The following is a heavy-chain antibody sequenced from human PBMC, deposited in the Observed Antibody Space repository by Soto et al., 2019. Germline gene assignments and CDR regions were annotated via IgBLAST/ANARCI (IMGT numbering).Heavy chain of an antibody. V-gene: IGHV1-69*02. CDR1: GGTFSSYT. CDR3: ARYENGPLYYGWGSYNWFDP. D-gene: IGHD3-10*01. J-gene: IGHJ5*02. Sequence: QVQLVQSGAEVKKPGSSVKVSCKASGGTFSSYTISWVRQAPGQGLEWMGRIIPILGIANYAQKFQGRVKSTADKSTNTAYMELSSLRCEDRAVYYCARYENGPLYYGWGSYNWFDPWGQGTLVTVSS. CDR2: IIPILGIA.